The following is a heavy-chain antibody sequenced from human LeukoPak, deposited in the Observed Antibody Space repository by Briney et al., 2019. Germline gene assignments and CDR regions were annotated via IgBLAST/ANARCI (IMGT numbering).Heavy chain of an antibody. Sequence: TGGSLRLSCAASGLTFSSYAMSWVRQAPGKGLEWVSYISKSSSTIYYADFVKGRFTISRDNGKNSLYLQMNSLRDEDTAVYYCARGGVVRGGRDYYFDYWGQGTLVTVSS. CDR2: ISKSSSTI. V-gene: IGHV3-48*02. J-gene: IGHJ4*02. CDR3: ARGGVVRGGRDYYFDY. D-gene: IGHD3-10*01. CDR1: GLTFSSYA.